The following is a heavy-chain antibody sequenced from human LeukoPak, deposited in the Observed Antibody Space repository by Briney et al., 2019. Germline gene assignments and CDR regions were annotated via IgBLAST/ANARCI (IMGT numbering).Heavy chain of an antibody. D-gene: IGHD3-10*01. CDR1: RFTFSTYS. J-gene: IGHJ4*02. CDR3: ARGRITMVRGVI. CDR2: ISSGSSYI. V-gene: IGHV3-21*01. Sequence: PGGSLRLSCAASRFTFSTYSMNWVRQAPGKGLEWVSSISSGSSYIYYADSVKGRFTISRDNAKNSLYLQMNSLRAEDTAVYYCARGRITMVRGVIWGQGTLVTVSS.